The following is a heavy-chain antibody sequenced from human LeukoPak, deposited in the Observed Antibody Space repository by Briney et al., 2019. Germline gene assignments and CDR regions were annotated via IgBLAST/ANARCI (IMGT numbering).Heavy chain of an antibody. CDR2: ISSSSSYI. D-gene: IGHD3-10*01. J-gene: IGHJ4*02. Sequence: PGGALRLSCAASGFTFSSYSMNWVRQAPGKGLEWVSSISSSSSYIYYADSVKGRFTISRDNAKNTLFLQMSSLRVEDTAVYYCARGADHGGSYYPDWGQGTRVTISS. V-gene: IGHV3-21*01. CDR3: ARGADHGGSYYPD. CDR1: GFTFSSYS.